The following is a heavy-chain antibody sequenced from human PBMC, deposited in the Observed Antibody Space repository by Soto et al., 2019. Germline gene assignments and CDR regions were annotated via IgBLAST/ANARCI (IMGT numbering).Heavy chain of an antibody. CDR3: ASGGWIAAAGPGYYYGMDV. CDR1: GYTFTGYY. D-gene: IGHD6-13*01. CDR2: INPNSGGT. Sequence: VASVKVSCKASGYTFTGYYMHWVRQAPGQGLEWMGWINPNSGGTNYAQKFQGRVTMTRDTSISTAYMELSRLRSDDTAVYYCASGGWIAAAGPGYYYGMDVWGQGTTVTV. V-gene: IGHV1-2*02. J-gene: IGHJ6*02.